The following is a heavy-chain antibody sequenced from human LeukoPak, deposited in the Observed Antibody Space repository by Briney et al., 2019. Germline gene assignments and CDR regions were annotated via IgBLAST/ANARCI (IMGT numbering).Heavy chain of an antibody. CDR2: IKQDGNEK. J-gene: IGHJ4*02. CDR1: GFRFNTYW. D-gene: IGHD4/OR15-4a*01. V-gene: IGHV3-7*01. Sequence: GGSLRLSCAASGFRFNTYWMSWVRQAPGEGLEWVANIKQDGNEKYYADSVKGRFTISRDNGKNSLDLQMNSLRADDTAVYYCARDTLGEGEDANYAVYYFDYWGQGTVVTVSS. CDR3: ARDTLGEGEDANYAVYYFDY.